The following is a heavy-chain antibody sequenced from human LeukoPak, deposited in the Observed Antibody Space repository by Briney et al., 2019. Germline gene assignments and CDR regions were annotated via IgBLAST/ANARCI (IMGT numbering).Heavy chain of an antibody. CDR1: GFKFNTYI. J-gene: IGHJ4*02. CDR3: ARGTGLYKPLDY. Sequence: GGSLRLSCAASGFKFNTYIMNWIRQAPGKGLEWVSIINSGGTVRYYADSVRGRFTISRDNAKNSLYLQMKSLRAEDTAMYYCARGTGLYKPLDYWGQGTLVTVSS. V-gene: IGHV3-48*04. D-gene: IGHD1-14*01. CDR2: INSGGTVR.